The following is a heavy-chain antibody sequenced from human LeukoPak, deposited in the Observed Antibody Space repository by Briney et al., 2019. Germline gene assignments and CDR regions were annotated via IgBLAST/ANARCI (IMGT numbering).Heavy chain of an antibody. J-gene: IGHJ4*02. D-gene: IGHD3-16*02. CDR3: TTGVMITFGGVIVFDY. V-gene: IGHV3-23*01. CDR1: GFSFSSYV. CDR2: ISGNGGST. Sequence: PGGSLRLSCVASGFSFSSYVMNWVRQAPGTGLEWVSAISGNGGSTYYAAPVKGRFTISRDDSKNTLYLQMNSLKTEDTAVYYCTTGVMITFGGVIVFDYWGQGTLVTVSS.